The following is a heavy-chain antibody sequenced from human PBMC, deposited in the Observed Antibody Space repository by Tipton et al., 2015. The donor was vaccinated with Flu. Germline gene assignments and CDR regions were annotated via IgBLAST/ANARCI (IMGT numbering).Heavy chain of an antibody. Sequence: GLVKPSETLSVTCVVSEYSISSGYHWGWIRQPPGKGLEWIGSFYQSGTTSYNPSLKGRVNISVDTSRNRFSLNLNSVTAADTAVYYCAQAGVSYCGADCFRPDQWGQGILVTVSS. J-gene: IGHJ4*02. V-gene: IGHV4-38-2*01. CDR3: AQAGVSYCGADCFRPDQ. CDR2: FYQSGTT. CDR1: EYSISSGYH. D-gene: IGHD2-21*01.